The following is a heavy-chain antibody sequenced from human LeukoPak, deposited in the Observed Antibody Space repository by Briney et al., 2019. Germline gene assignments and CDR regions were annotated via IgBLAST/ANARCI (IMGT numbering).Heavy chain of an antibody. Sequence: GASVKVSCKASGYTFTGYYMHWVRQAPRQGLEWMGWIDPNSGGTNYAQKFQGRVTMTRDTSISTAYMVLNRLRSDDTAVYYCAREYYYGSGNYYNRIDYWGQGTLVTASS. CDR2: IDPNSGGT. CDR3: AREYYYGSGNYYNRIDY. D-gene: IGHD3-10*01. J-gene: IGHJ4*02. V-gene: IGHV1-2*02. CDR1: GYTFTGYY.